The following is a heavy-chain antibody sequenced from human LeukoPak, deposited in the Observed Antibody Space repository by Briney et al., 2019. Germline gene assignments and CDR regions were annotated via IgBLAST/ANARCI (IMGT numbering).Heavy chain of an antibody. J-gene: IGHJ6*03. CDR2: ISAYNGNT. D-gene: IGHD1-1*01. Sequence: ASVKVSCKASGYTFPSYGISWVRQAPGQGREWMGWISAYNGNTNYTQKLQGRVTMTTDTSTSKAYMELRSLRSDDTAVYYCARDKLERHYYYYYYMDVWGKGTTVTVSS. V-gene: IGHV1-18*01. CDR1: GYTFPSYG. CDR3: ARDKLERHYYYYYYMDV.